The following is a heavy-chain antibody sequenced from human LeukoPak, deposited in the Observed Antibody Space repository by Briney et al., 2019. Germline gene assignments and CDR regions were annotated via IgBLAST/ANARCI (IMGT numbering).Heavy chain of an antibody. J-gene: IGHJ4*02. V-gene: IGHV3-53*01. Sequence: GGSLRLSCAASGFTVSSNYMSWVRQAPGKGLECVSVVYSGGSTYFADSVKGRFTISIDNSKNTLYLQMNSLRAEDTAVYYCARARSGDFDYWGQGTLVTVSS. CDR2: VYSGGST. CDR1: GFTVSSNY. CDR3: ARARSGDFDY.